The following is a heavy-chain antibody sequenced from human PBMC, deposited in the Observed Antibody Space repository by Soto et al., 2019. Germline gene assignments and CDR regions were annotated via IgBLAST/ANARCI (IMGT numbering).Heavy chain of an antibody. V-gene: IGHV4-59*02. CDR1: GAYVSHGY. J-gene: IGHJ5*02. CDR3: ARSYYDSTGFAVDP. Sequence: SETQSLTCNVSGAYVSHGYLSWIRQPPGKGLEWIGFMYFGGSFNYNPSLTSRATISVETSKNQFSMKLTSVTASDTAVYYCARSYYDSTGFAVDPWGQGTLVTSPQ. CDR2: MYFGGSF. D-gene: IGHD3-22*01.